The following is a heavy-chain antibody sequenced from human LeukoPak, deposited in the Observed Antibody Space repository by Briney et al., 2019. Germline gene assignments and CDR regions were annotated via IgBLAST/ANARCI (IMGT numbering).Heavy chain of an antibody. CDR3: ARAPDSSDYAGAFDI. CDR1: GFTFSNYL. J-gene: IGHJ3*02. D-gene: IGHD3-22*01. V-gene: IGHV3-74*01. Sequence: PGGSLRLSCAAYGFTFSNYLMHCVRQTPGKGLVWVSRITTNESSTNYPVSLKGRFPISPDIDKNMVDLKINSLRVEDTAVYYCARAPDSSDYAGAFDIWGQGTMVTASS. CDR2: ITTNESST.